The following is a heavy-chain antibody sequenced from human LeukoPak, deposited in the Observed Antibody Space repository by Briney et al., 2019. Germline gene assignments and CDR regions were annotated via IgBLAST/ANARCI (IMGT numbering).Heavy chain of an antibody. CDR1: GGSISSSRYY. Sequence: SETLSLTCTVSGGSISSSRYYWGWIRQPPGKGLEWIGYVYYNGITNYNPSLKSRVPISLDASKNQFSLRLNSVTAAETAVYYCASQLGGTTFHWGQGTLVTVSS. D-gene: IGHD1/OR15-1a*01. V-gene: IGHV4-61*05. CDR2: VYYNGIT. J-gene: IGHJ4*02. CDR3: ASQLGGTTFH.